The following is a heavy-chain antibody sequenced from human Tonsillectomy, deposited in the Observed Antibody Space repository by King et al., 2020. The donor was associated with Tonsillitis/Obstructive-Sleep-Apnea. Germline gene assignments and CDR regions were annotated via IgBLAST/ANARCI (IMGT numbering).Heavy chain of an antibody. D-gene: IGHD6-6*01. Sequence: VQLVESGGGVVQPGRSLRLSCAASGFTFSSYAMHWVRQAPGKGLEWVALMSYDGSDKYYADSVKGRFTISRDNSKKTLYLQMNSLRAEDTAVYYCARGGGAYSSSSQSPFDIWGQGKMVTVSS. CDR1: GFTFSSYA. CDR3: ARGGGAYSSSSQSPFDI. J-gene: IGHJ3*02. CDR2: MSYDGSDK. V-gene: IGHV3-30*04.